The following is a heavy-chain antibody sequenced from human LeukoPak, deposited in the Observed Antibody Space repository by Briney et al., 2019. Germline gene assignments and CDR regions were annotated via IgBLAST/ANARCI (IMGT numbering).Heavy chain of an antibody. D-gene: IGHD6-19*01. CDR3: AKDQAVVRGGSGWNRGIFDY. Sequence: GGSLRLSCAASGFTFGSYAMSWVRQAPGKGLEWVSAIRGSGGGTYYAESVKGRFTISRDNSKNTLYLQMNSLRDEDTAVYYCAKDQAVVRGGSGWNRGIFDYWGQGTLVTVSP. V-gene: IGHV3-23*01. J-gene: IGHJ4*02. CDR2: IRGSGGGT. CDR1: GFTFGSYA.